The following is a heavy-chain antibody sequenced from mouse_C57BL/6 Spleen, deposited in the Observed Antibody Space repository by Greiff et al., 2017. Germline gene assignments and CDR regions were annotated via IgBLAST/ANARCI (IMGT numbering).Heavy chain of an antibody. D-gene: IGHD2-5*01. CDR1: GFTFSSYA. V-gene: IGHV5-4*03. Sequence: EVNVVESGGGLVKPGGSLKLSCAASGFTFSSYAMSWVRQTPEKRLEWVATISDGGSYTYYPDNVKGRFTISRDNAKNNLYLQMSHLKSEDTAMDYCARGGSYSNYAMDYWGQGTSVTVSS. CDR3: ARGGSYSNYAMDY. CDR2: ISDGGSYT. J-gene: IGHJ4*01.